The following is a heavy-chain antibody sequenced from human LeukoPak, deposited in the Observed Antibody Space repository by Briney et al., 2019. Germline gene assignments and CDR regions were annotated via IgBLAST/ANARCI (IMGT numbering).Heavy chain of an antibody. J-gene: IGHJ4*02. Sequence: GGSLRLSCAASGFTFSSYSMNWVRQAPGKGLEWVSSISSSSSYIYYADSVKGRFTISRDNAKNSLYLQMNSLRAEDTAVYYCARDPSTVQLWVREDYFDYWGQGTLVTVSS. CDR2: ISSSSSYI. D-gene: IGHD5-18*01. V-gene: IGHV3-21*01. CDR3: ARDPSTVQLWVREDYFDY. CDR1: GFTFSSYS.